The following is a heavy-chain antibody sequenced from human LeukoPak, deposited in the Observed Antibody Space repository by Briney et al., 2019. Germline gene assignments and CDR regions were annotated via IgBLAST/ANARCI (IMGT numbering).Heavy chain of an antibody. CDR1: GVSFSGYY. J-gene: IGHJ4*02. CDR2: INHSGST. D-gene: IGHD3-10*01. V-gene: IGHV4-34*01. CDR3: ARDRSNFYGSGSYYKPLDY. Sequence: SETLSLTCAVYGVSFSGYYWSWIRQPPGKGLEWVGEINHSGSTNYNPSLKSRVTISVDTSKNQFSLKLSSVTAADTAVYYCARDRSNFYGSGSYYKPLDYWGQGTLVTVSS.